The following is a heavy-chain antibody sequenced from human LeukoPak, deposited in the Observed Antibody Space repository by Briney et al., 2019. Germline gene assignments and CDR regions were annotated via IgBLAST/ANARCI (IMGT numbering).Heavy chain of an antibody. Sequence: GGSLRLSCASSGFTFSSYAMHWVRQAPGKGLEWVAVISYDGSNKYYADSVKGRFTISRDNSKNTLYLQMNSLRAEDTAVYYCARDPVKPRWYSSGWFLLDYWGQGTLVTVSS. V-gene: IGHV3-30-3*01. J-gene: IGHJ4*02. D-gene: IGHD6-19*01. CDR1: GFTFSSYA. CDR2: ISYDGSNK. CDR3: ARDPVKPRWYSSGWFLLDY.